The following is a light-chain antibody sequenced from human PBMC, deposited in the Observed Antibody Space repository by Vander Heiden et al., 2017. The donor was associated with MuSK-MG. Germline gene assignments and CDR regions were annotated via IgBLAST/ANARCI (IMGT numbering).Light chain of an antibody. Sequence: SYELTQPPSVSVSPGQTARITCSGDELSNQFAFWYQQRPGQAPLLVIYKDTERPSGIPERFSGSTSGTTVTLSITGGQAEDEADYYCQSTDTTGTYVVFGEGKKLTVL. CDR2: KDT. CDR1: ELSNQF. CDR3: QSTDTTGTYVV. J-gene: IGLJ2*01. V-gene: IGLV3-25*03.